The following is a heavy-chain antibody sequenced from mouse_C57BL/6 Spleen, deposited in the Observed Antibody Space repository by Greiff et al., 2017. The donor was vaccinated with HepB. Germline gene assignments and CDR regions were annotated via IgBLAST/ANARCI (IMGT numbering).Heavy chain of an antibody. D-gene: IGHD1-1*01. J-gene: IGHJ2*01. Sequence: QVQLQQSGAELMKPGASVKLSCKATGYTFTGYWIEWVKQRPGHGLEWIGEILPGSGSTNYNEKFKGKATLTADTSSNTAYMPLSSLTTEDSAVYYCARRLDSYYDGSSYFDDWGKGTTLTVSS. CDR1: GYTFTGYW. V-gene: IGHV1-9*01. CDR3: ARRLDSYYDGSSYFDD. CDR2: ILPGSGST.